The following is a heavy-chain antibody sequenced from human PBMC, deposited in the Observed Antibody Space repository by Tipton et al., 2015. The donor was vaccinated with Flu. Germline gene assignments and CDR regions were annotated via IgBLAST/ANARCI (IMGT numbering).Heavy chain of an antibody. V-gene: IGHV4-34*01. J-gene: IGHJ6*02. Sequence: TLSLTCAVYGGSFSGYYWSWIRQPPGKGLEWIGEINHSGSTNYNPSLKSRVTISVDTSKNQFSLKLSSVTAADTAVYYCARGRIYDFWSGYYSPYYSSGMDVWGQGTTVTVSS. CDR2: INHSGST. CDR1: GGSFSGYY. CDR3: ARGRIYDFWSGYYSPYYSSGMDV. D-gene: IGHD3-3*01.